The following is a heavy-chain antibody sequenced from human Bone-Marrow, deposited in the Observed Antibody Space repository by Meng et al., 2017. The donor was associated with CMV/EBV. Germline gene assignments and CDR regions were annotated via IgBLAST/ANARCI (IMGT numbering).Heavy chain of an antibody. J-gene: IGHJ3*02. CDR1: GGTFSSYA. D-gene: IGHD3-3*01. Sequence: SVKVSCKASGGTFSSYAISWVRQAPGQGLEWMGGIIPIFGTANYAQKFQGRVTITTDESTSTAYMELSSLRSDDTAVYYCARGLSITIFGVVTASDAFDIWGQGTRVTGSS. CDR2: IIPIFGTA. V-gene: IGHV1-69*05. CDR3: ARGLSITIFGVVTASDAFDI.